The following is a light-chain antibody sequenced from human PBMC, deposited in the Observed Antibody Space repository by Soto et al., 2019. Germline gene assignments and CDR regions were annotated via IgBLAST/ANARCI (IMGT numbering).Light chain of an antibody. CDR3: QQYNSYSWT. CDR2: DAS. CDR1: RSISSW. J-gene: IGKJ1*01. V-gene: IGKV1-5*01. Sequence: IQMTQSPSTLPASVGDRVTITCRASRSISSWLAWYQQKPGKAPKLLIFDASSLESGVPSRFSGSGSGTEFTLTISSLQPDDFATYYCQQYNSYSWTFGQGTKVDI.